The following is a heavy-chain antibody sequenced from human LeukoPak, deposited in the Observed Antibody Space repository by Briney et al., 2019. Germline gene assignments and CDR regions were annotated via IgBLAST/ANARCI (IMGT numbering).Heavy chain of an antibody. CDR1: GYTFTSYG. D-gene: IGHD3-22*01. V-gene: IGHV1-8*02. CDR3: ARGRAYYYDSSGYYDYYYGMDV. Sequence: ASVKVSCKASGYTFTSYGINWVRQATGQGLEWMGWMNPNSGNTGYAQKFQGRVTMTRNTSISTAYMELSSLRSEDTAMYYCARGRAYYYDSSGYYDYYYGMDVWGQGTTVTVSS. CDR2: MNPNSGNT. J-gene: IGHJ6*02.